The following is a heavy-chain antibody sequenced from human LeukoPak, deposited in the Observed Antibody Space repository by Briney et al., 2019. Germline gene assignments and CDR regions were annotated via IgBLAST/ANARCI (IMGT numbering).Heavy chain of an antibody. CDR2: IYYSGST. D-gene: IGHD3-22*01. CDR3: ARGPAGYYYDSSGLTY. Sequence: SETLSLTCTVSGGSISSSSYYWGWIRQPPGKGLEWIGSIYYSGSTYYNPSLKSRVTISVDTSKNQFSLKLSSVTAADTAVYYCARGPAGYYYDSSGLTYRGQETLVTVSS. V-gene: IGHV4-39*01. CDR1: GGSISSSSYY. J-gene: IGHJ4*02.